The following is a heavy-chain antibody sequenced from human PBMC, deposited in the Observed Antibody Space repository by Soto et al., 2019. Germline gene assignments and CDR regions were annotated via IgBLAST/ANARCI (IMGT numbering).Heavy chain of an antibody. J-gene: IGHJ4*01. Sequence: QVQLVQSGAEVKKPGSSVKVSCKTSGGLFSVFSFNWVRQAPGQGLEWMGGVLPITGSTDYAQKFQGRLTITADRSPSTIYMELSRRTSADTANYYCATIRVRGGPLRFEDGGQGTLISVSS. CDR1: GGLFSVFS. D-gene: IGHD5-12*01. CDR2: VLPITGST. V-gene: IGHV1-69*06. CDR3: ATIRVRGGPLRFED.